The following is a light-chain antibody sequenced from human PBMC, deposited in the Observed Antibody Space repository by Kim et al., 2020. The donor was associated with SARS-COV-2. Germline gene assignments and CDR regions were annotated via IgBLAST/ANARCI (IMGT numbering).Light chain of an antibody. V-gene: IGKV3-15*01. CDR3: QEYNNWPLYT. CDR2: GAS. Sequence: VCPRERVTLSCRASQSVGSTLAWYQQKPGQAPKLLIFGASTRATGIPARFSGSGSGTEFTLTISSLQSGDFAVYYCQEYNNWPLYTFGQGTKLEI. J-gene: IGKJ2*01. CDR1: QSVGST.